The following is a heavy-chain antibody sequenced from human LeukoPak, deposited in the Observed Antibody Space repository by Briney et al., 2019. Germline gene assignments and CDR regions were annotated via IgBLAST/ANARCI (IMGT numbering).Heavy chain of an antibody. Sequence: HAGGSLRLSCAASGFTFSNYGMHWVRQAPGKGLEWVAVISYDGSNKYYADSVKGRFTISRDNSKNTLYLQMNSLRAEDTAVYYCARGGFMVFYDAFDIWGQGTMVTVSS. CDR3: ARGGFMVFYDAFDI. D-gene: IGHD3/OR15-3a*01. V-gene: IGHV3-30*03. CDR1: GFTFSNYG. CDR2: ISYDGSNK. J-gene: IGHJ3*02.